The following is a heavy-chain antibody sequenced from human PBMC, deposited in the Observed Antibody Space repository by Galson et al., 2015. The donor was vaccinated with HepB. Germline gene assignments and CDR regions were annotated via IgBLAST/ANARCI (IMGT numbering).Heavy chain of an antibody. Sequence: WIGYIYYSGKTYCSPSLKSQVTMSIDTSENQFSLKLRSVTAADTAVYYCARSHYYDSSGHRINPMGFDPWGQGTLVTVSS. V-gene: IGHV4-31*01. CDR2: IYYSGKT. CDR3: ARSHYYDSSGHRINPMGFDP. J-gene: IGHJ5*02. D-gene: IGHD3-22*01.